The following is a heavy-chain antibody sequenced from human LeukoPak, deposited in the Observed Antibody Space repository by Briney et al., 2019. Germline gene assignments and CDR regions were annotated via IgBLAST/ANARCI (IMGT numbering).Heavy chain of an antibody. D-gene: IGHD6-19*01. CDR2: ISYDGSNK. CDR3: AKDGSDSSGWYMWYFDL. Sequence: QAGGSLRLSCAASGFTFSSYGMHWGRQAPGKGLEWVAVISYDGSNKYYADSVKGRFTISRDNSKNTLYLQMNSLRAEDTAVYYCAKDGSDSSGWYMWYFDLWGRGTLVTVSS. CDR1: GFTFSSYG. J-gene: IGHJ2*01. V-gene: IGHV3-30*18.